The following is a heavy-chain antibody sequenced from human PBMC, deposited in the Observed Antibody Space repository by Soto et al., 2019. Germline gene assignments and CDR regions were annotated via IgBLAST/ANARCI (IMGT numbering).Heavy chain of an antibody. CDR1: GFTFSSYG. D-gene: IGHD1-26*01. J-gene: IGHJ5*02. CDR2: ISYDGSNK. V-gene: IGHV3-30*03. Sequence: GGSLRLSCAASGFTFSSYGMHWVRQAPGKGLEWVAVISYDGSNKYYADSVKGRFTISRENSKNTLYLQMNSMRAEDTAVYYCVHSVGATPPWIDPWGQGTLVTVSS. CDR3: VHSVGATPPWIDP.